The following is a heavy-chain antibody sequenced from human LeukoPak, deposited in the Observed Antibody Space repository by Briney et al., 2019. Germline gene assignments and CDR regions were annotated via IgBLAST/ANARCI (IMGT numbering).Heavy chain of an antibody. CDR3: ARGMVRGVGYYYYYMDV. V-gene: IGHV1-46*01. D-gene: IGHD3-10*01. CDR1: GYTFTSYG. J-gene: IGHJ6*03. Sequence: ASVKVSCKASGYTFTSYGISWVRQAPGQGLERMGIINPSGGSTSYAQKFQGRVTMTRDMSTSTVYMELSSLRSEDTAVYYCARGMVRGVGYYYYYMDVWGKGTTVTVSS. CDR2: INPSGGST.